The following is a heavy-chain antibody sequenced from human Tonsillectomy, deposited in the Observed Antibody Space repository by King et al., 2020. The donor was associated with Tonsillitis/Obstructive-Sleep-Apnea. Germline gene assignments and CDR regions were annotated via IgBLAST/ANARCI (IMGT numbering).Heavy chain of an antibody. Sequence: VKLVESGAEVKTPGASVKVSCKASGYTFTRYYIHWVRQARGQGLEWMGIINPSSGVATYAQKFQGRVTMTTDTSARTVYLELSSLRSEDTAVYYCARDDVVGRYIDSWGQGTLLTVSS. CDR2: INPSSGVA. D-gene: IGHD1-14*01. J-gene: IGHJ4*02. CDR1: GYTFTRYY. V-gene: IGHV1-46*01. CDR3: ARDDVVGRYIDS.